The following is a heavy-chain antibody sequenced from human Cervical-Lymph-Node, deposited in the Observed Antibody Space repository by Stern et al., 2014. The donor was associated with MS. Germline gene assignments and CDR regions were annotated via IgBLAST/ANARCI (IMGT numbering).Heavy chain of an antibody. J-gene: IGHJ4*02. D-gene: IGHD3-22*01. CDR3: ARDEMGSDLNGYYYGGLDY. V-gene: IGHV1-46*01. CDR2: INPGRGRR. Sequence: VQLVESGAEVKKPGGSMKVSCRASGYSFTNYYMHWVRQAPGQGLEWMGTINPGRGRRFYAQTIQGRATLNRDRSARTLYKDLPGLRSDDTAVYYCARDEMGSDLNGYYYGGLDYWGQGTLVTVSS. CDR1: GYSFTNYY.